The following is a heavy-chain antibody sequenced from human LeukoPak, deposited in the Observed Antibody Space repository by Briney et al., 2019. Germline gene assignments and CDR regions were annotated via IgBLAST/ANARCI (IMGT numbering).Heavy chain of an antibody. V-gene: IGHV4-34*01. D-gene: IGHD6-6*01. CDR2: INHSGST. CDR1: GGSFSGYY. CDR3: ARERRALSIAARPKDINWGTTSDY. J-gene: IGHJ4*02. Sequence: PSETLSLTCAVYGGSFSGYYWSWIRQPPGKGLEWIGEINHSGSTNYNPSLKSRVTTSVDTSKNQFSLKLSSVTAADTAVYYCARERRALSIAARPKDINWGTTSDYWGQGTLVTVSS.